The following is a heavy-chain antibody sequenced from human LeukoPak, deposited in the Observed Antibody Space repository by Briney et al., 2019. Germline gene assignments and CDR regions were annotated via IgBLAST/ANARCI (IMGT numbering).Heavy chain of an antibody. CDR2: IYYSGST. CDR1: GGSISSSSYY. CDR3: AGPYGDYVSYYYYMDV. Sequence: SETLSLTCTVSGGSISSSSYYWGWIRQPPGKGLEWIGSIYYSGSTYYNPPLKSRVTISVDTSKNQFSLKLSSVTAADTAVYYCAGPYGDYVSYYYYMDVWGKGTTVTISS. V-gene: IGHV4-39*01. J-gene: IGHJ6*03. D-gene: IGHD4-17*01.